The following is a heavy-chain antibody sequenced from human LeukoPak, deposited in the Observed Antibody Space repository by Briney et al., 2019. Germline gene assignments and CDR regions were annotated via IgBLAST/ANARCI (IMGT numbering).Heavy chain of an antibody. D-gene: IGHD1-26*01. V-gene: IGHV3-7*01. J-gene: IGHJ6*03. CDR2: IKQDGSEK. CDR3: ARDHSEWELPRYYYYMDV. Sequence: PGGSLRLSCAASGFTFSSYWMSWVRQAPGKGLEWVANIKQDGSEKYYVDSVKGRFTISRDNAKNSLYLQMNSLRAEDTAVYYCARDHSEWELPRYYYYMDVWGKGTTVTVSS. CDR1: GFTFSSYW.